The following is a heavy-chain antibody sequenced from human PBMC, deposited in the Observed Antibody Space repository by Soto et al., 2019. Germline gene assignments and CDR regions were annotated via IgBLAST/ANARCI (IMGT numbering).Heavy chain of an antibody. CDR3: ARGLNCSSTSCYYWYFVL. J-gene: IGHJ2*01. D-gene: IGHD2-2*01. CDR2: IIPILGIA. V-gene: IGHV1-69*02. CDR1: GGTFSSYT. Sequence: QVQLVQSGAEVKKPGSSVKVSCKASGGTFSSYTISWVRQAPGQGLEWMGRIIPILGIANYAQKFQGRVTITADKSTSTAYMELSSLRSEDTAVYYCARGLNCSSTSCYYWYFVLWGRGTLVTVSS.